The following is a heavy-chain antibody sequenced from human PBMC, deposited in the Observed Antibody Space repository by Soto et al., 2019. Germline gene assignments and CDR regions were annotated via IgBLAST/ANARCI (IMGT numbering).Heavy chain of an antibody. CDR1: GGSISSSNW. J-gene: IGHJ5*02. V-gene: IGHV4-4*02. D-gene: IGHD2-2*01. Sequence: XXTLSLPCAVSGGSISSSNWWSWVRQPPGKGLEWIGDIYYSGSTYYNPSLKSRVAISVDTSKNQFSLKLSSVTAADTAVYYCARALWGPAGHINWFDPWGQGTLVTVSS. CDR3: ARALWGPAGHINWFDP. CDR2: IYYSGST.